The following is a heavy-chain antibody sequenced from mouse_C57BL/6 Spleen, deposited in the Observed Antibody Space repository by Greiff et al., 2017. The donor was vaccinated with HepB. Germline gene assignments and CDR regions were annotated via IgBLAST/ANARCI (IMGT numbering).Heavy chain of an antibody. Sequence: QVQLQQPGAELVKPGASVKMSCKASGYTFTSYWITWVKQRPGQGLEWIGDIYPGSGSTNYNEKFKSKATLTVDTSSSTAYMQLSSLTSEDSAVYYCARWGQLRLAWFAYWGQRTLVTVSA. V-gene: IGHV1-55*01. CDR1: GYTFTSYW. D-gene: IGHD3-2*02. CDR2: IYPGSGST. J-gene: IGHJ3*01. CDR3: ARWGQLRLAWFAY.